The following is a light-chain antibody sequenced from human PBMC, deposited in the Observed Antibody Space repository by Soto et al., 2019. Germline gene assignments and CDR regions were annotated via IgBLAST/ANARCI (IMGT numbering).Light chain of an antibody. Sequence: EIVMTQSPATLSVSPGESATRSCMASQSVSSDLAWYQQKPGQAPRLLIYGPSTRATGLPARFSGSGSGTDFTLTISSLQSEDFAVYYCQQYDNWPWTFGQGTKVDIK. V-gene: IGKV3-15*01. CDR1: QSVSSD. CDR2: GPS. CDR3: QQYDNWPWT. J-gene: IGKJ1*01.